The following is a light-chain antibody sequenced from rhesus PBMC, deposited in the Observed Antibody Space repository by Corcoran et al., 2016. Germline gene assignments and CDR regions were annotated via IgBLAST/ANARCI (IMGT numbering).Light chain of an antibody. CDR2: DSS. Sequence: DIQLTQSPSSLSAFVGDRVTITCRASQGISSYLAWYQQKPGKAPKVLIYDSSKLQGGVPSRFSGSGSGTDFTLTISSLQPEDFAVYYCQQRSTYPLTFGGGTKVEIK. V-gene: IGKV1-38*01. CDR1: QGISSY. CDR3: QQRSTYPLT. J-gene: IGKJ4*01.